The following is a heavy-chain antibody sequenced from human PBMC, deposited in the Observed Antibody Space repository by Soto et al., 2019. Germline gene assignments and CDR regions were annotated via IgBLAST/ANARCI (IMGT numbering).Heavy chain of an antibody. Sequence: EVQLVESGGGLVQPGGSLRLSCAASGFTFSNYWMSWVRQAPGKGLEWVANIKQDGSEKYYVDSVKGRFTISRDNAKNSLYLQMNSLRAEDTAVYYCARVGYSYVDFDYWGQGTLVTVSS. D-gene: IGHD5-18*01. CDR2: IKQDGSEK. J-gene: IGHJ4*02. V-gene: IGHV3-7*03. CDR3: ARVGYSYVDFDY. CDR1: GFTFSNYW.